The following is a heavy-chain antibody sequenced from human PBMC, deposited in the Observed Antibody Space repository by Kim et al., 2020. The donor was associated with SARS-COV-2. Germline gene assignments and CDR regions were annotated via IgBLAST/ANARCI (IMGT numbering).Heavy chain of an antibody. Sequence: GGTLRLSCAASGFTFSIYGMHWVRQAPGKGLEWVAVISFDGSNKYYADSMRGRFTFSRDNSKNTVHLQMNSLRAEDTAVYYCAKADGSGTYYGYYYNMDVWGKGTTVTVSS. D-gene: IGHD3-10*01. J-gene: IGHJ6*03. CDR1: GFTFSIYG. CDR2: ISFDGSNK. V-gene: IGHV3-30*18. CDR3: AKADGSGTYYGYYYNMDV.